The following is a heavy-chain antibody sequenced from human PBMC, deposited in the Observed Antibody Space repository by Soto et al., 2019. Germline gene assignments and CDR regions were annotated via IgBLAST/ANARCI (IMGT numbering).Heavy chain of an antibody. D-gene: IGHD1-1*01. CDR1: EITFTDYW. CDR3: ARGVPGDYGFDM. J-gene: IGHJ3*02. V-gene: IGHV3-74*01. Sequence: EVQLVESGGGLVQPGGSLRLSCEASEITFTDYWMHWVRQAPGKGLEWVSRVKFDASTTNNADSVKGRFTISRDNAKNTMYLEMNSLRVKDAAVYYCARGVPGDYGFDMWGPGTRVTVSS. CDR2: VKFDASTT.